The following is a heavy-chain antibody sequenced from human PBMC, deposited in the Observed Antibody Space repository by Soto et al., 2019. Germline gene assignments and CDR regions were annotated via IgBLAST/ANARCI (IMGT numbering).Heavy chain of an antibody. CDR3: ASQYSSGWYTYYFDY. V-gene: IGHV1-69*01. Sequence: QVQLVQSGAEVKKPGSSVKVSCKASGGTFSSYAISWVRQAPGQGLEWMGGIIPIFGTANYAQKFQGKVTITADESTSTAYMELSSLRSEDTAVYYCASQYSSGWYTYYFDYWGQGTLVTVSS. CDR2: IIPIFGTA. J-gene: IGHJ4*02. CDR1: GGTFSSYA. D-gene: IGHD6-19*01.